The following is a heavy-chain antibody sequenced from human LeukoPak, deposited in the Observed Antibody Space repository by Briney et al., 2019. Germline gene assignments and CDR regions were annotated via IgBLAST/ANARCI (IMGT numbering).Heavy chain of an antibody. Sequence: TSETLSLTCTVSDGSISYYFWSWIRQPPGKGLEWIGYIYYSGSNNYNPSLKSRVTISVDTSKNQFSLKLSSVTAADTAVYYCARVRILVDWLFAPGYMDVWGKGTAVSVSS. CDR2: IYYSGSN. V-gene: IGHV4-59*01. J-gene: IGHJ6*04. CDR3: ARVRILVDWLFAPGYMDV. D-gene: IGHD3/OR15-3a*01. CDR1: DGSISYYF.